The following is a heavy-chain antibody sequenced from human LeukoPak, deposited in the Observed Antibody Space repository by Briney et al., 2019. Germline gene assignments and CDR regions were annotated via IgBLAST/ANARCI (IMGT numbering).Heavy chain of an antibody. CDR2: ISSDGSSQ. CDR1: GFTFTTYA. Sequence: GGSLRLSCAASGFTFTTYAMHWVRQAPGKGLEWVALISSDGSSQYYADSVKGRFTISRDNAKNSHYLQMNSLRAEDTAVYYCARGIVASVVYYYYMDVWGKGTTVTVSS. J-gene: IGHJ6*03. V-gene: IGHV3-33*05. CDR3: ARGIVASVVYYYYMDV. D-gene: IGHD5-12*01.